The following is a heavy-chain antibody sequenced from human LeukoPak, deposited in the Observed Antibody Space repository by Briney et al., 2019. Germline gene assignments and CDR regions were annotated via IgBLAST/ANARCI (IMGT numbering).Heavy chain of an antibody. J-gene: IGHJ3*01. CDR1: GFTFSSYW. CDR3: ARDASYYDSSGYYDAFDV. CDR2: IRQDESEK. Sequence: GGSLRLSCAASGFTFSSYWMTWVRQAPGKGLEWVANIRQDESEKYYVDSVKGRFTISRDNAKNSLYLQMNSLRADDTAVYYCARDASYYDSSGYYDAFDVWGQGTIITVSS. V-gene: IGHV3-7*01. D-gene: IGHD3-22*01.